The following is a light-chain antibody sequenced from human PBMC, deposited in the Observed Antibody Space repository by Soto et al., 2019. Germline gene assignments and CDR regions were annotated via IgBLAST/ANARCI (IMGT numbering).Light chain of an antibody. CDR3: QQYNNWWT. V-gene: IGKV1-5*03. CDR1: QTISTW. CDR2: KAS. Sequence: DIQLTQSPSTLSASVGDTVTVTCRASQTISTWLAWYQQKPGRAPKLLVYKASTLATGVPSRFSGSGSGTEFTLTISSLQSEDFAVYYCQQYNNWWTFGQGTKVDIK. J-gene: IGKJ1*01.